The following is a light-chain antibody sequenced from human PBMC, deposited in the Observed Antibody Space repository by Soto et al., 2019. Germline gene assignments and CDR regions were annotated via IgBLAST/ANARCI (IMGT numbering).Light chain of an antibody. Sequence: EIVMTQSPATLSVSPGESATLSCRASQSVSSNLAWYQQKPGQAPRLLIYGASTRATGIPARFSGSGSGTELTLTLSSLQSEDFAVYYCQQYSDRPPMYTFGQGTRLEIK. J-gene: IGKJ2*01. CDR3: QQYSDRPPMYT. V-gene: IGKV3-15*01. CDR2: GAS. CDR1: QSVSSN.